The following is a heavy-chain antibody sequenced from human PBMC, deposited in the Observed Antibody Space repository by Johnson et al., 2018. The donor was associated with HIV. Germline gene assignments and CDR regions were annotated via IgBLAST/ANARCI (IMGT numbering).Heavy chain of an antibody. CDR2: LSYAGTNE. CDR3: ARDGRDLVTRGGFDI. V-gene: IGHV3-30*04. J-gene: IGHJ3*02. Sequence: QMLLVESGGGVVQPGRSLRLSCAASGFSFNSYAMHWVRQAPGKGLEWVAVLSYAGTNEYYADFVKGRLPISRDNSKNTLYLQMNSLRAEDTAVYYCARDGRDLVTRGGFDIWGPGTVVTVSS. CDR1: GFSFNSYA. D-gene: IGHD5-18*01.